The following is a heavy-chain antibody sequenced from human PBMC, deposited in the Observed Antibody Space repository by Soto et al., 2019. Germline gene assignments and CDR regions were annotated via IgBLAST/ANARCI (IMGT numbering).Heavy chain of an antibody. D-gene: IGHD4-17*01. J-gene: IGHJ5*02. CDR2: VYATGTS. CDR3: ARDGSKTLRDCFDP. V-gene: IGHV4-4*07. CDR1: GGSMSKFY. Sequence: ASETLSLTCSVSGGSMSKFYWSWIRKTAGKGLEWMGRVYATGTSDYNPSLKSRIAMSADISKKTFSLRLRSVTAADTGVYYCARDGSKTLRDCFDPWGQGILVTV.